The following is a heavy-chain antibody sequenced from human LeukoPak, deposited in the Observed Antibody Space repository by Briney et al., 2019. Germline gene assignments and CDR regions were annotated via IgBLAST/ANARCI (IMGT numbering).Heavy chain of an antibody. CDR1: GYTFTSYG. D-gene: IGHD2-15*01. CDR3: ARGGLVVVVAATPSTTPGLLHWLDP. J-gene: IGHJ5*02. Sequence: ASVKVSCTASGYTFTSYGISWVRQAPGQGLEWMGWISAYNGNTKYAQKVLGRVTMTTDTSTSTAYMELRSLRSDDTAVYYCARGGLVVVVAATPSTTPGLLHWLDPWGQGTLVSVSS. V-gene: IGHV1-18*01. CDR2: ISAYNGNT.